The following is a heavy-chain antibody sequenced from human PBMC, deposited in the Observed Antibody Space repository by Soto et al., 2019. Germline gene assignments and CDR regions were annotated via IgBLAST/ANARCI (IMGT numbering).Heavy chain of an antibody. J-gene: IGHJ4*02. Sequence: GGSLRLSCAASGFTFSSYAMSWVRQAPGKGLEWVSAISGSGGSTYYADSVKGRFTISRDNSKNTLYLQMNSLRAEDMAVYYCALFPRNSYFDYWGQGTLVTVSS. CDR2: ISGSGGST. CDR1: GFTFSSYA. CDR3: ALFPRNSYFDY. D-gene: IGHD1-7*01. V-gene: IGHV3-23*01.